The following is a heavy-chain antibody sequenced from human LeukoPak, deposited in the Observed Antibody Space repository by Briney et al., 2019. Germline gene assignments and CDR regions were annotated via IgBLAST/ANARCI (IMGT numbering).Heavy chain of an antibody. V-gene: IGHV3-53*01. D-gene: IGHD1-1*01. CDR2: IYSGGST. Sequence: GRTLRLSCAASGFSASNNYMNWGRGAPGKGVEWVSVIYSGGSTYYADSAKGRFTISRYTSTSTLYLQMNSLRAEDTAVYYCARGQNVPAWGQGTLVTVSS. CDR1: GFSASNNY. J-gene: IGHJ4*02. CDR3: ARGQNVPA.